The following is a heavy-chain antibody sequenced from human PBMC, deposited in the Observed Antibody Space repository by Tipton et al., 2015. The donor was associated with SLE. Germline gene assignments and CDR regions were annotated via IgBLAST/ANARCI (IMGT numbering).Heavy chain of an antibody. J-gene: IGHJ2*01. CDR3: ARDLTTESEFGYFDF. Sequence: TLSLTCTVSGGSISSYYWSWIRQPPGKGLEWIGYISYSGTTNYSPSLKSRVTLSVDTSKNQFSLKLSSVTAADTAGYYCARDLTTESEFGYFDFWGRGTLVSVSS. CDR2: ISYSGTT. CDR1: GGSISSYY. V-gene: IGHV4-59*01. D-gene: IGHD4-17*01.